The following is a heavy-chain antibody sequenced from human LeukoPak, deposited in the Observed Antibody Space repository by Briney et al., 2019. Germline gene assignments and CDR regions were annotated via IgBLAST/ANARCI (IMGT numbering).Heavy chain of an antibody. CDR2: ISSSGSTI. Sequence: PGGSLKLSCAASGFTFSSYEMNWVRQAPGKGLEWVSYISSSGSTIYYADSVKGRFTISRDNAKNSLYLQMNSLRAEDTAVYYCARDLGPWIQLWPFDYWGQGTLVTVSS. J-gene: IGHJ4*02. V-gene: IGHV3-48*03. D-gene: IGHD5-18*01. CDR1: GFTFSSYE. CDR3: ARDLGPWIQLWPFDY.